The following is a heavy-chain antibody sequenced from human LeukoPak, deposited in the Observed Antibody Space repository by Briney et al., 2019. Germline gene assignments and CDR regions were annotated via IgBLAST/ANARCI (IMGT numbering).Heavy chain of an antibody. CDR2: ISGSGGST. CDR3: ARVQRGYSYGYDDY. CDR1: GFTFSSYA. V-gene: IGHV3-23*01. D-gene: IGHD5-18*01. Sequence: HPGGSLRLSCAASGFTFSSYAMSWVRQAPGKGLEWVSAISGSGGSTYYADSVKGRFTISRDNAKNSLYLQMNSLRAEDTAVYYCARVQRGYSYGYDDYWGQGTLVTVSS. J-gene: IGHJ4*02.